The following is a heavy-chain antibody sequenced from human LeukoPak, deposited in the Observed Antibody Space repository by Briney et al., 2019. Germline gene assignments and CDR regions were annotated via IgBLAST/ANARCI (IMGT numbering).Heavy chain of an antibody. Sequence: SETLSLTCAVYGGSFSGYYWSWIRQPPGKGLEWIGEINHSGSTNYNPSLKSRVTISVDTSKNQFSLKLSSVTAADTAVYYCARGRGYSYGYQYYYDSSGYFVFDYWGQGTLVTVPS. V-gene: IGHV4-34*01. CDR3: ARGRGYSYGYQYYYDSSGYFVFDY. D-gene: IGHD3-22*01. CDR2: INHSGST. J-gene: IGHJ4*02. CDR1: GGSFSGYY.